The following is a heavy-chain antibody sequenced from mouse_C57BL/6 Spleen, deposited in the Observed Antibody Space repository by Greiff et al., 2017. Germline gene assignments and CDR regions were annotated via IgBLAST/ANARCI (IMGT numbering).Heavy chain of an antibody. D-gene: IGHD1-1*01. V-gene: IGHV3-1*01. CDR3: ARYRGYYGSSPAWFAY. Sequence: VQLKESGPGMVKPSQSLSLTCTVTGYSITSGYDWHWIRHFPGNKLEWMGYISYSGSTNYNPSLKSRISITHDTSKNHFFLKLNSVTTEDTATYYCARYRGYYGSSPAWFAYWGQGTLVTVSA. CDR2: ISYSGST. CDR1: GYSITSGYD. J-gene: IGHJ3*01.